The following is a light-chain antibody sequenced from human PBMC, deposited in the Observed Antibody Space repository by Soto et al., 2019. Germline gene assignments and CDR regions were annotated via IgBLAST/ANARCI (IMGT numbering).Light chain of an antibody. V-gene: IGKV1-5*03. CDR3: QQYDRYPLT. CDR1: QSISSW. Sequence: DIQMTQSPSTLSASVGDRVTITCRASQSISSWLAWYQQKPGKAPNLLIYKASSLESGVPSRFSGSGSGTEFTLTVSSLQPEDVATYYCQQYDRYPLTFGGGTKVDIK. J-gene: IGKJ4*01. CDR2: KAS.